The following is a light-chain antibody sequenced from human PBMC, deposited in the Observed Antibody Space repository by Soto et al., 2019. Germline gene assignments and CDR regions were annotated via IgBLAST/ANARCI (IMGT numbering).Light chain of an antibody. V-gene: IGKV1-27*01. Sequence: DIQMTQSPTSLSASVGDRVTITCRASQGIRNFVAWYQQKPGKAPKLLIYAASTLQSGVPSRFSGSGSGTDFPITFHSLQPEDVATYSCQKYSSVPVFGPGTKVEIK. CDR1: QGIRNF. CDR2: AAS. J-gene: IGKJ3*01. CDR3: QKYSSVPV.